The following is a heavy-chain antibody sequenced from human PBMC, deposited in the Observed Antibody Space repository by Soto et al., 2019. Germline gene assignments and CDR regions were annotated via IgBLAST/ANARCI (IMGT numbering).Heavy chain of an antibody. J-gene: IGHJ4*02. CDR3: ARIGGYHGPLDC. Sequence: SETLSLTCSFSGVSISSYVWSCIRQAPGRGLEWIGYTYHRGSTNYSPSLKSRVAISLDTSENQFSLKVNSVTAADTAVYYCARIGGYHGPLDCWGQGTPVTVSS. V-gene: IGHV4-59*01. CDR1: GVSISSYV. D-gene: IGHD6-25*01. CDR2: TYHRGST.